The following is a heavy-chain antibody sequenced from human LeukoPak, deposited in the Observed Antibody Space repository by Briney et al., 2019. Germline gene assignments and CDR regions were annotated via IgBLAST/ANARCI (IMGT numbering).Heavy chain of an antibody. CDR2: INSDGGST. CDR1: GFTFSSYW. V-gene: IGHV3-74*01. CDR3: ARVDMATIGAFDY. J-gene: IGHJ4*02. D-gene: IGHD5-24*01. Sequence: GGSLRLSCAASGFTFSSYWMHWVRQAPGKGLVWFSRINSDGGSTSYADSVKGRFTISRDNAKNTLYLQMNSLRAEDTAVYYCARVDMATIGAFDYWGQGTLVTVSS.